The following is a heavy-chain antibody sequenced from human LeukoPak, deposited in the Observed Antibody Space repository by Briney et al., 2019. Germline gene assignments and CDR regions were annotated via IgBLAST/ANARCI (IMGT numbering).Heavy chain of an antibody. CDR1: GFTFSKYW. CDR2: INTDGTVT. D-gene: IGHD6-19*01. V-gene: IGHV3-74*01. J-gene: IGHJ4*02. CDR3: ATKQWLAPPPDS. Sequence: GGSLRLSCAASGFTFSKYWMLWVRQAPGRGLESVSRINTDGTVTTYADSVKDRSTVSRDNADNTMFLQMNSVRDEDTAVYYCATKQWLAPPPDSWGQGTPVTVSS.